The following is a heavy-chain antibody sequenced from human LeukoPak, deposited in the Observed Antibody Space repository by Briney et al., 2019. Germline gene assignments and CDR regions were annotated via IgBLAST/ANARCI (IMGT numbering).Heavy chain of an antibody. CDR1: GFTFSNYA. CDR2: IPDSGKDT. CDR3: AKEGAAIGRPRFDY. Sequence: PGGSLRLSCAASGFTFSNYAMSWVRQAPGKGLEWVSGIPDSGKDTYYEDSVRGRFTISRDNFENTLYLQMNSLRVEDTGIYYCAKEGAAIGRPRFDYWGQGALVTVSS. D-gene: IGHD6-13*01. J-gene: IGHJ4*02. V-gene: IGHV3-23*01.